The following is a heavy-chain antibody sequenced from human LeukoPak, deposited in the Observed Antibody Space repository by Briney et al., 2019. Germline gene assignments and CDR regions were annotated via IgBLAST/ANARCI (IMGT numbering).Heavy chain of an antibody. D-gene: IGHD5-12*01. CDR3: ARCGWLQGYNWFDP. J-gene: IGHJ5*02. Sequence: PSETLSLTCTVSGGSISSYYWSWLRQPPGKGLEWIGYIYYSGSTNYNPSLKSRVTISVDTSKNQFSLKLSSVTAADTAVYYCARCGWLQGYNWFDPWGQGTVVSVS. V-gene: IGHV4-59*01. CDR2: IYYSGST. CDR1: GGSISSYY.